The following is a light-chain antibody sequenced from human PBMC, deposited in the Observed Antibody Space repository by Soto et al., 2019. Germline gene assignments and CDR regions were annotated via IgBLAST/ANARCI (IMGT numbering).Light chain of an antibody. CDR2: EVN. CDR1: SSDVGEWNY. CDR3: SSYAGSNNYV. J-gene: IGLJ1*01. V-gene: IGLV2-8*01. Sequence: QSVLTQPPSASGSPGQSVTISCTGTSSDVGEWNYVSWYQHQPGKAPKLMIYEVNKRPSGVPDRFSGSKSGNTASLTVSGLQAEDEADYYCSSYAGSNNYVFGGGTKVTVL.